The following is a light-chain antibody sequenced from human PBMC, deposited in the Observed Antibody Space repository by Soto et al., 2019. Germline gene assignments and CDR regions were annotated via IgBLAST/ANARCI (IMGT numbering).Light chain of an antibody. J-gene: IGKJ2*01. CDR2: DAS. CDR3: QQYNSYST. CDR1: QSVSRW. V-gene: IGKV1-5*01. Sequence: DIQMTQSPSTLSASVGDRVTITCRASQSVSRWLDWYQQKPGKAPKLLIYDASSLESAVPSRFSGSRSGTEFTLTISSLQPDDFATYYCQQYNSYSTFGQGTKLEIK.